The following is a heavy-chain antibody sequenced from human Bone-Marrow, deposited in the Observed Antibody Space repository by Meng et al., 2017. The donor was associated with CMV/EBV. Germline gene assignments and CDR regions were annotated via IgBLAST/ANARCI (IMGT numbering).Heavy chain of an antibody. CDR3: ARAYDFWSGRNWYFDL. CDR2: ISSSGSTI. V-gene: IGHV3-48*04. CDR1: GFTFSSYS. Sequence: GGSLRLSCAASGFTFSSYSMNWVRQAPGKGLEWVSYISSSGSTIYYADSVKGRFTISRDNAKNSLYLQMNSLRAEDTAVYYCARAYDFWSGRNWYFDLWGRGTLVAASS. J-gene: IGHJ2*01. D-gene: IGHD3-3*01.